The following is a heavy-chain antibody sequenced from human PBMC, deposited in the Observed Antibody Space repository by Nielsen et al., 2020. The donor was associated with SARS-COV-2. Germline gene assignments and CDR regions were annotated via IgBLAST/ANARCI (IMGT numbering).Heavy chain of an antibody. CDR1: GFTVSSNY. V-gene: IGHV3-69-1*01. CDR3: ARTSFTPDAFDI. D-gene: IGHD2-2*01. Sequence: GESLKISCAASGFTVSSNYMSWVRQAPGKGLEWVSSISSSSYIYYADSVKGRFTISRDNAKNSLYLQMNSLRAEDTAVYYCARTSFTPDAFDIWGQGTMVTVSS. CDR2: ISSSSYI. J-gene: IGHJ3*02.